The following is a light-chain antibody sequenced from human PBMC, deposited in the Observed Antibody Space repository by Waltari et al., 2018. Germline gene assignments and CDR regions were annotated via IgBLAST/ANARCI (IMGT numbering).Light chain of an antibody. CDR3: MQALQTPRT. CDR2: WGS. CDR1: QSLLHSNGYTY. J-gene: IGKJ5*01. Sequence: DIVMTQSPLSLPVTPGEPASISCRSSQSLLHSNGYTYLDWYLQKPGQSPQVLIYWGSNRSSEVPDRFSGSGSGTDFTLKISRVEAEDVGVYYCMQALQTPRTFGQGTRLEIK. V-gene: IGKV2-28*01.